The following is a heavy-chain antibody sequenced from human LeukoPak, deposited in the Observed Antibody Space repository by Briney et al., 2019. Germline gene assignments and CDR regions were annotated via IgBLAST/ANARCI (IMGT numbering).Heavy chain of an antibody. J-gene: IGHJ4*02. D-gene: IGHD3-3*01. CDR3: ARETNKHDFWSGYYYFDY. CDR1: GGSISSGDYY. CDR2: IYYSEST. Sequence: PSETLSLTCTVSGGSISSGDYYWSWIRQPPGKGLEWIGYIYYSESTYYNPSLKSRVTISVDTSKNQFSLKLSSVTAADTAVHYCARETNKHDFWSGYYYFDYWGQGTLVTVSS. V-gene: IGHV4-30-4*08.